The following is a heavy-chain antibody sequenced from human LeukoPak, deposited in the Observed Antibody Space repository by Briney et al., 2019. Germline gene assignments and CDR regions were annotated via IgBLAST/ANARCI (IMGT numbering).Heavy chain of an antibody. J-gene: IGHJ4*02. V-gene: IGHV4-31*03. Sequence: SETLSLTCTVSGGSISSAGYHWSWIRQHPGQGLEWIGYIHKTGTTYYNPSLRSRLTISVDTSKNQFSLKLSSVTAADTAVYYCARVIRYGDHDYWGQGTLVTVSS. CDR1: GGSISSAGYH. D-gene: IGHD4-17*01. CDR2: IHKTGTT. CDR3: ARVIRYGDHDY.